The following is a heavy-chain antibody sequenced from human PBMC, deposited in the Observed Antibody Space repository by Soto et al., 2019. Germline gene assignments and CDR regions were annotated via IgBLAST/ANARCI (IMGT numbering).Heavy chain of an antibody. V-gene: IGHV4-34*01. CDR3: ARGRGYCSGGSCYPDY. CDR2: INHSGST. Sequence: QVQLQQWGAGLLKPSETLSLTCAVYGGSFSGYYWSWIRQPPGKGLEWIGEINHSGSTNYNPSLKSRVTISVDTSKNQFARKLSSVNAADTAVYYCARGRGYCSGGSCYPDYWGQGTLVTVSS. J-gene: IGHJ4*02. CDR1: GGSFSGYY. D-gene: IGHD2-15*01.